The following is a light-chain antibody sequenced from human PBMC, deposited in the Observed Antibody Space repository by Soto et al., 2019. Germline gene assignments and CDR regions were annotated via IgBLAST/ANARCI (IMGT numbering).Light chain of an antibody. Sequence: DIQLTQSPSSLSASIGDRVTITCQASPDISNNLNWYQHKPGKVPKVLISEASDLETGVPTRFSGNGFGTHFTFIISSRQPEDVGTYFCQQYDTFFTFGHGTKVDIE. V-gene: IGKV1-33*01. CDR1: PDISNN. CDR3: QQYDTFFT. J-gene: IGKJ3*01. CDR2: EAS.